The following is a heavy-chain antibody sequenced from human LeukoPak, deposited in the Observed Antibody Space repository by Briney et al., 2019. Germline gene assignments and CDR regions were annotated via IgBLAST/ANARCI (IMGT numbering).Heavy chain of an antibody. D-gene: IGHD3-3*01. V-gene: IGHV3-21*01. CDR2: SSSSSSYI. Sequence: GGSLRLSCAASGFTFSSYSMNWVRQAPGKGLEWVSSSSSSSSYIYYADSVKGRFTISRDNAKNSLYLQMNSLRAEDTAVYYCARPNQDFWSGYYSGYFDYWGQGTLVTVSS. CDR1: GFTFSSYS. J-gene: IGHJ4*02. CDR3: ARPNQDFWSGYYSGYFDY.